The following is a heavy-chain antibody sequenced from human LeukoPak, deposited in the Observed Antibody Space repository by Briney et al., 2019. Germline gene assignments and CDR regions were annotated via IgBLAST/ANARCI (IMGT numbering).Heavy chain of an antibody. J-gene: IGHJ4*02. CDR3: ARDGIYGETADY. V-gene: IGHV4-61*01. Sequence: PSETLSLTCTVSGGSVSSGSYYWSWIRQPPGKGLEWIGYIYYSGSTNYNPSLKSRVTFSVDTSKNQFSLKLSSVTAADTAVYYCARDGIYGETADYWGQGTLVTVSS. CDR2: IYYSGST. CDR1: GGSVSSGSYY. D-gene: IGHD4-17*01.